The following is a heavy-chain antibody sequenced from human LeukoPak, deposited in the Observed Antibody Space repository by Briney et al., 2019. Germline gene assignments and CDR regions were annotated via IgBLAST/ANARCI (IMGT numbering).Heavy chain of an antibody. CDR2: VNGHNGDT. CDR1: GYTFSDYY. V-gene: IGHV1-2*02. J-gene: IGHJ3*01. Sequence: ASVKVSCKASGYTFSDYYMHWVRQAPGQGLEWMGWVNGHNGDTKFAPRFQGRVTMTRDTSISTAYMELSSLSSDDTGVYYCARVVAYFDSDGYIDAFDLWGLGTVVTISS. D-gene: IGHD3-22*01. CDR3: ARVVAYFDSDGYIDAFDL.